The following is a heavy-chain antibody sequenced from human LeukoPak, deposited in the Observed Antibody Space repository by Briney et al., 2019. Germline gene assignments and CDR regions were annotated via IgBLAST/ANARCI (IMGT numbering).Heavy chain of an antibody. Sequence: PGGSLRLSCAASGFTFSCYAMSWVRQAPGKGLEWVSFISPSGDRTSNADSVEGRFTISRDNTRNTLYLQMNSLRDEDTGVYYCAIMHGYYDGSGFWVQWGQGTLVTVSS. CDR3: AIMHGYYDGSGFWVQ. CDR1: GFTFSCYA. CDR2: ISPSGDRT. V-gene: IGHV3-23*01. D-gene: IGHD3-22*01. J-gene: IGHJ4*02.